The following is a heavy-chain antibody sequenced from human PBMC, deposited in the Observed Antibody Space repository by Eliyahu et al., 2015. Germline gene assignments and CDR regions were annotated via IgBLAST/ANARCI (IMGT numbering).Heavy chain of an antibody. CDR1: GXTFRXHG. CDR2: ISYDGSNK. D-gene: IGHD2-15*01. CDR3: ARAKDIPS. Sequence: QVQLVESGGGVVQPGRSXXLSXAAXGXTFRXHGLPXVRQGPGKGLXWVAVISYDGSNKYYADSVKGRFTISRDNSKNTLYLQMNSLRAEDTAVYYCARAKDIPSWGQGTLVTVSS. J-gene: IGHJ5*02. V-gene: IGHV3-30*03.